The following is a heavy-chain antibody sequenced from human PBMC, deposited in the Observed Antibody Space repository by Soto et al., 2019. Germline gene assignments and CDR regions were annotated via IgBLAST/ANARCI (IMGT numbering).Heavy chain of an antibody. J-gene: IGHJ6*03. CDR3: ARDKEDLRGITIFGMDPPRYMDV. Sequence: GASVKVSCKASGYTFTSYYMHWVRQAPGQGLEWMGIINPSGGSTSYAQKFQGRVTMTRDTSTSTVYMELSSLRSEDTAVYYCARDKEDLRGITIFGMDPPRYMDVWGKGTTVTVSS. V-gene: IGHV1-46*03. CDR2: INPSGGST. CDR1: GYTFTSYY. D-gene: IGHD3-3*01.